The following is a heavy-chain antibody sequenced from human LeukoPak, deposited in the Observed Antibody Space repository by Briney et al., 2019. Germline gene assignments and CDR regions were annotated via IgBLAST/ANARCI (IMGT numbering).Heavy chain of an antibody. CDR1: GYTFTSYY. Sequence: ASVKVSCKASGYTFTSYYMHWVRQAPGQGLEWMGIINPSGGSTSYAQKFQGRVTMTRDMSTSTVYMELSSLRSEDTAVYYCARGASTYGDPPGAFDIWGQGTMVTVSS. V-gene: IGHV1-46*01. D-gene: IGHD4-17*01. CDR3: ARGASTYGDPPGAFDI. J-gene: IGHJ3*02. CDR2: INPSGGST.